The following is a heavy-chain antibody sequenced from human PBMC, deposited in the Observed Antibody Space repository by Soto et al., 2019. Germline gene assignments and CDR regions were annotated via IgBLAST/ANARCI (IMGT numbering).Heavy chain of an antibody. CDR1: GFKFYHYG. V-gene: IGHV3-30*18. J-gene: IGHJ4*02. CDR2: MSFDGSNT. D-gene: IGHD3-16*01. Sequence: QMPLVVSGGGVVQPGGSLRLSCAASGFKFYHYGMHWVRQAPGKGLEWVAVMSFDGSNTYYADSVRGRFTISRDNSRNTFFLQMNCLTLDDTAVYYCAKDHSYGSNVRDLGLFVLWGLGCLVTVSS. CDR3: AKDHSYGSNVRDLGLFVL.